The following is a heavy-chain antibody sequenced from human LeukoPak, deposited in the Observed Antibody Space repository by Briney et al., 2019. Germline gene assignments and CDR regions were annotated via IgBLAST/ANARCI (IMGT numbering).Heavy chain of an antibody. V-gene: IGHV1-69*04. CDR1: GGTFSSYT. CDR3: AREPVVVPANWFDP. J-gene: IGHJ5*02. CDR2: IIPILGIA. D-gene: IGHD2-2*01. Sequence: SSVKVSCKASGGTFSSYTISWVRQAPGQGLEWMGRIIPILGIANYAQKFQGRVTITADKSTSTAYMELSNLRSEDTAVYYCAREPVVVPANWFDPWGQGTLVTVSS.